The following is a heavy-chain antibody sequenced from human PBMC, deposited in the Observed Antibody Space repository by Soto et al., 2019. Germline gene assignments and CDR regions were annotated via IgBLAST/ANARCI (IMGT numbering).Heavy chain of an antibody. V-gene: IGHV3-30*18. J-gene: IGHJ4*02. CDR3: AKHSYSDGRGCPDY. CDR2: ILKDESNK. D-gene: IGHD3-22*01. CDR1: GFSLSRYG. Sequence: PGGSLRRSCAAAGFSLSRYGMHWVRQAPGKGLEGVAAILKDESNKYYVDSGRGRFTISRENSKSTLYLQMNSLRVEDTAVYYCAKHSYSDGRGCPDYWGQGTLVTVSS.